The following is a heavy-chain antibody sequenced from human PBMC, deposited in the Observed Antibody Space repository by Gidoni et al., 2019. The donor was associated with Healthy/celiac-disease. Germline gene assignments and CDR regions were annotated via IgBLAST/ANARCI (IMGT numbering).Heavy chain of an antibody. CDR2: IKPNSGGT. J-gene: IGHJ4*02. V-gene: IGHV1-2*06. D-gene: IGHD3-10*01. Sequence: QVQLVQSGAEVKKPGASVKVSCKASGYTFTGYYMHWVRQDPGQGLEWMGRIKPNSGGTNYAQKFKGRVTMTRETSISTAYMELSRLRSDDTAVYYCARGTVLLWFRELLYDYWGQGTLVTVSS. CDR1: GYTFTGYY. CDR3: ARGTVLLWFRELLYDY.